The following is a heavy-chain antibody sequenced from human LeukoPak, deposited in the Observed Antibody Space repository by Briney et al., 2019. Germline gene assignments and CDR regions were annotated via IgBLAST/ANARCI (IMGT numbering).Heavy chain of an antibody. CDR1: GFTFSSYG. CDR2: IRYDGSNK. J-gene: IGHJ3*02. V-gene: IGHV3-30*02. CDR3: AGALPRIVLTDAIDI. Sequence: GGSLRLSCAASGFTFSSYGMHWVRQAPGKGLEWVAFIRYDGSNKYYADSVKGRFTISRDNAKNSLYLQVNSLRVEDTAVYYCAGALPRIVLTDAIDIWGQGTLVTVSS. D-gene: IGHD1-26*01.